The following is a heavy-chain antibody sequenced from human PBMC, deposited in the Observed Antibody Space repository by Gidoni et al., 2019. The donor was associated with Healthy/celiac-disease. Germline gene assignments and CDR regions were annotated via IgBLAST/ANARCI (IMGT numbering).Heavy chain of an antibody. CDR3: ARVWVAVAGRGAFDY. J-gene: IGHJ4*02. CDR2: INAGNGNT. V-gene: IGHV1-3*01. Sequence: QVQLVQSGAEVKTPGASVKVSCKASGYTFTSYAMHWVRQAPGQRLEWMGWINAGNGNTKYSQKFQGRVTITRDTSASTAYMELSSLRSEDTAVYYCARVWVAVAGRGAFDYWGQGTLVTVSS. D-gene: IGHD6-19*01. CDR1: GYTFTSYA.